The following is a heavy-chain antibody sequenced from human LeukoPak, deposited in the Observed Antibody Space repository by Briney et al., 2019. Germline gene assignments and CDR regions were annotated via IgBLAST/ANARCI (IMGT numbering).Heavy chain of an antibody. CDR3: AREGNWNYFDY. D-gene: IGHD1-20*01. V-gene: IGHV3-48*02. J-gene: IGHJ4*02. Sequence: GGSLRLSCAASGFTFSTYSMNWVRQAPGKGLEWVSYISTSSSGIYFADSVKGRFTISRDNAKNSLYPQMNSLRDEDTAVYFCAREGNWNYFDYWGQGTLVTVSS. CDR1: GFTFSTYS. CDR2: ISTSSSGI.